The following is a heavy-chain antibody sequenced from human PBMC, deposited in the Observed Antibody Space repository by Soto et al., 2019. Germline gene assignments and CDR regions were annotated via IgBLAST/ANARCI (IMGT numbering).Heavy chain of an antibody. D-gene: IGHD1-1*01. CDR3: AKERGRNRNFAMDV. J-gene: IGHJ6*02. CDR1: GLTFSDYG. V-gene: IGHV3-30*18. Sequence: GGSLRLSCVVSGLTFSDYGFHWVRQAPGKGLDWVAAILYDGSFVYYADSVRGRFTISRDNSRNTLDLQMNTLRHEDTAVYYCAKERGRNRNFAMDVWGQGTSVTVSS. CDR2: ILYDGSFV.